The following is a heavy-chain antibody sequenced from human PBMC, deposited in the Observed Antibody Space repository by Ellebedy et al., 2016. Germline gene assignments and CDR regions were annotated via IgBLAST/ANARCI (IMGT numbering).Heavy chain of an antibody. J-gene: IGHJ3*02. CDR1: GFTVTSND. V-gene: IGHV3-53*01. CDR3: VTKHDAAFHI. CDR2: LYSGGAT. Sequence: GESLKISXAVSGFTVTSNDMSWVRQPPGKGLECVSLLYSGGATYYAKSVEGRFTITSDRSKRTLYLQMSGLGAEDTAMYYCVTKHDAAFHIWGQGTMVTVSS. D-gene: IGHD1-1*01.